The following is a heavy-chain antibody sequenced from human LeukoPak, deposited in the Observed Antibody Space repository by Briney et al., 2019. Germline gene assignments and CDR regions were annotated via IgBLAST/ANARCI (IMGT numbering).Heavy chain of an antibody. CDR3: AREGPRGNSRFDY. J-gene: IGHJ4*02. CDR1: GFSFPNYA. CDR2: LNDNGGNT. Sequence: PGGSLRLSCAASGFSFPNYAMSWVRQAPGKGLEWVSGLNDNGGNTYYADSVKGRLTISRDNSKNTLYLQMNSLRAEDTAIYYCAREGPRGNSRFDYWGQGTLVTVSS. D-gene: IGHD2/OR15-2a*01. V-gene: IGHV3-23*01.